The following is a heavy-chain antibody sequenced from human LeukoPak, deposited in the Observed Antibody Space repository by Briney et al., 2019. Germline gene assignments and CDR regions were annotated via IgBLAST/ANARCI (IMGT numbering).Heavy chain of an antibody. Sequence: SGPALVKPTQTLTLTCTFSGFSLSTSGMCVSWIRQPPGKALEWLARIDWDDDKYYSTFLKTRLTIFKDTSKNQVVLTMTNMDPVDTATYYCARMEAHLTEGQAYFDYWGQGTLVTVSS. D-gene: IGHD4-11*01. CDR3: ARMEAHLTEGQAYFDY. CDR2: IDWDDDK. V-gene: IGHV2-70*11. J-gene: IGHJ4*02. CDR1: GFSLSTSGMC.